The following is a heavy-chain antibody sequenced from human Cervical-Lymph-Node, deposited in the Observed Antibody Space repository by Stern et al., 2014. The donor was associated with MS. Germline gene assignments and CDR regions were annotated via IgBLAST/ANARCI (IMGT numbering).Heavy chain of an antibody. Sequence: VQLVQSGAEVKKPGESLKISCKASGYSFNNYWIGWVRQMPGKGLEWMGSVSPGDSATRYSPSFQGQVTISADKSITTAYLQWNSLKASDTAMYFCARGAYSSTLGDYWGQGTLVTVSS. D-gene: IGHD5-18*01. CDR1: GYSFNNYW. V-gene: IGHV5-51*01. J-gene: IGHJ4*02. CDR2: VSPGDSAT. CDR3: ARGAYSSTLGDY.